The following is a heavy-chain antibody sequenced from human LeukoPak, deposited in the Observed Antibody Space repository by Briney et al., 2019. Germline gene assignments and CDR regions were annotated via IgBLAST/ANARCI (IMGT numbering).Heavy chain of an antibody. CDR3: ARGRYSHEVGY. J-gene: IGHJ4*02. CDR1: GFTFSGYW. CDR2: INSDGSST. Sequence: GGSLRLSCAASGFTFSGYWMHWVRQAPGKGLVWVSRINSDGSSTSYADSVKGRFTISRDNAKNMLYLQMNSLTADDTAVYYCARGRYSHEVGYWGQGTLVTVSS. D-gene: IGHD1-26*01. V-gene: IGHV3-74*01.